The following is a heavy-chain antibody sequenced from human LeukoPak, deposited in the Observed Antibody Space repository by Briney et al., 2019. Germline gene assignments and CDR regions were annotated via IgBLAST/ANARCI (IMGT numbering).Heavy chain of an antibody. V-gene: IGHV4-38-2*02. CDR2: IYHSGST. Sequence: PSETLSLTCTVSGYSISSGYYWGWIRQPPGKGLEWIGSIYHSGSTYYNPSLKSRVTISVDTSKNQFSLKLSSVTAADTAVYYCARLRLRFLRREPYYFDYWGQGTLVTVSS. CDR1: GYSISSGYY. CDR3: ARLRLRFLRREPYYFDY. D-gene: IGHD3-3*01. J-gene: IGHJ4*02.